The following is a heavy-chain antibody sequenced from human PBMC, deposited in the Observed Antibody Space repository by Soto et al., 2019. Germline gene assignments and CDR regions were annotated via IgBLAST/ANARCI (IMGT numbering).Heavy chain of an antibody. Sequence: QVHLQESGPGLVKPSETLSLTCSVSGGSVSSPGYYWSWIRQPPGKGLEWIGYVFYPRDTNYNPSLKRRATISLDTSNYQFPLKLTSVPAADTALYYCARRSHSGAYYGLDVWGPGTTVTVSS. CDR3: ARRSHSGAYYGLDV. J-gene: IGHJ6*02. CDR1: GGSVSSPGYY. V-gene: IGHV4-61*08. CDR2: VFYPRDT. D-gene: IGHD1-26*01.